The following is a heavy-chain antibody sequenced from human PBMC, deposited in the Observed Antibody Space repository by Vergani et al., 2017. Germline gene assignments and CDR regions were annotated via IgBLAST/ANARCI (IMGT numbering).Heavy chain of an antibody. CDR3: ARDIDDYVAGV. V-gene: IGHV4-59*11. CDR1: GGSISSHY. J-gene: IGHJ4*02. D-gene: IGHD3-16*01. Sequence: QVQLQESGPGLVKTSETLSLTCTVSGGSISSHYWSWIRQPPGKGLEWIGYIYYSGSTNYNPSLKSRVTISVDTSKNQFSLKLSSVTAADTAVYYCARDIDDYVAGVWGQGTLVTVSS. CDR2: IYYSGST.